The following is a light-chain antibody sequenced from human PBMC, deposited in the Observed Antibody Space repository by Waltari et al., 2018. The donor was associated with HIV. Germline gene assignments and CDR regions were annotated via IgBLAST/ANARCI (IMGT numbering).Light chain of an antibody. CDR2: END. J-gene: IGLJ1*01. CDR1: GGSIGTFY. Sequence: NFMLTQPHSVSGAPGKTLVISCTRNGGSIGTFYVQWYRQRPGSSPTTLIFENDRRPSGVPERFSVSIDSSSTSASLFISGLKTEDEADYYCQSYDDTTYVFGTGTKVTVL. V-gene: IGLV6-57*01. CDR3: QSYDDTTYV.